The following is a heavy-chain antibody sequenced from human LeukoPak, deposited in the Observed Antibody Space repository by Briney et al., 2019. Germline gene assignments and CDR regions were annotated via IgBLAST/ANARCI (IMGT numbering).Heavy chain of an antibody. Sequence: PGGSLSLSCAATGITVSSNYMSWVRQALGKGVEWVSVVASDGSTKYADSVKGRFAISRDNSKNTLYLQMNSLRAEDTGVYYCAKATVGGYEDWGQGTLVTVSS. V-gene: IGHV3-53*01. CDR1: GITVSSNY. CDR2: VASDGST. CDR3: AKATVGGYED. J-gene: IGHJ4*02. D-gene: IGHD5-12*01.